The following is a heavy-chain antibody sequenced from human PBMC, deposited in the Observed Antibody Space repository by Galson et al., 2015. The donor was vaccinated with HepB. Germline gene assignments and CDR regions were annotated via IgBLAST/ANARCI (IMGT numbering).Heavy chain of an antibody. V-gene: IGHV1-24*01. D-gene: IGHD6-19*01. CDR2: FDPEDGET. J-gene: IGHJ3*02. Sequence: SVKVSCKVSGYTLTELSMHWVRQAPGEGLEWMGGFDPEDGETIYAQKFQGRVTMTEDTSTDTAYMELSSLRSEDTAVYYCAKSVSSGWLGGGAFDIWGQGTMVTVSS. CDR1: GYTLTELS. CDR3: AKSVSSGWLGGGAFDI.